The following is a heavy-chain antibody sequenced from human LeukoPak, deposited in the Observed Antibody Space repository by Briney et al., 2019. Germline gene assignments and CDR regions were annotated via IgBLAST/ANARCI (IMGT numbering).Heavy chain of an antibody. CDR2: IRHDGSTK. J-gene: IGHJ4*02. CDR3: AKDPHTLGYCSGGSCFSLDY. CDR1: GFTFSSYA. D-gene: IGHD2-15*01. Sequence: PGGSLRLSCAASGFTFSSYAIHWVRQAPGKGLEWVAFIRHDGSTKYYADSVKGRFTISRDNSKNTLYLQMNSLRDKDTAVYYCAKDPHTLGYCSGGSCFSLDYWGQGTLVTVSS. V-gene: IGHV3-30*02.